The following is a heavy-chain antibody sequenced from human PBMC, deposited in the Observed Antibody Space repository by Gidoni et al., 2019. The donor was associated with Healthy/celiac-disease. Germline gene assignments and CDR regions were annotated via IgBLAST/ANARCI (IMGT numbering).Heavy chain of an antibody. J-gene: IGHJ6*02. Sequence: QLQLVQSGAEVKKPGSSVKVSCTASGGTFSSYAISWVRQAPGQGLEWMGRIIPILGIATYAQKFQGRVTITADKSTSTAYMELSSLRSEDTAVYYCARGGGSYYYGMDVWGQGTTVTVSS. CDR2: IIPILGIA. CDR3: ARGGGSYYYGMDV. CDR1: GGTFSSYA. D-gene: IGHD3-10*01. V-gene: IGHV1-69*04.